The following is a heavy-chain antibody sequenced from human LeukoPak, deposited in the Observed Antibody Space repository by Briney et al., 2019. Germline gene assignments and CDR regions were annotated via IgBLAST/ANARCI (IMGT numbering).Heavy chain of an antibody. J-gene: IGHJ4*02. CDR2: IKEDGSGK. D-gene: IGHD2-21*01. CDR3: AREDTVAILSH. V-gene: IGHV3-7*01. Sequence: GGSLRLSCEASGFSFSTYWMSWVRQAPGKGLEWVANIKEDGSGKYYVDPVKGRFTISRDNAKNSLYLQMNSLRAEDTAVYFRAREDTVAILSHWGQGTLVTVSA. CDR1: GFSFSTYW.